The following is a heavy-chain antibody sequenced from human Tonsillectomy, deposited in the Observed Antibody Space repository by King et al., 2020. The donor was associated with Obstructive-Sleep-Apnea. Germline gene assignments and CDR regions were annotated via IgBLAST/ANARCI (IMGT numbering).Heavy chain of an antibody. D-gene: IGHD3-22*01. J-gene: IGHJ1*01. Sequence: VQLVQSGAEVKKPGSSVKVSCKASGGTFSNDAISWVRQAPGQGLEWMGGIIPLFGTANYAQDFQGRVTMTADDSTGTAYMELSSLRSEDTAVYYCAGGYYDTSGYYYFGLQNWGQGTLVTVSS. CDR1: GGTFSNDA. V-gene: IGHV1-69*01. CDR2: IIPLFGTA. CDR3: AGGYYDTSGYYYFGLQN.